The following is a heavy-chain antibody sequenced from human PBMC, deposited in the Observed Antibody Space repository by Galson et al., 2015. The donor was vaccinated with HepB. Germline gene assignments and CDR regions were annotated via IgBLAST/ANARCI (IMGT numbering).Heavy chain of an antibody. J-gene: IGHJ4*02. CDR3: AKDTSLRFFDWLLDY. D-gene: IGHD3-9*01. CDR2: ISGSGGTT. V-gene: IGHV3-23*01. CDR1: GFTFSNYA. Sequence: SLRLSCAASGFTFSNYAMSWVRQAPGKGLQWVSIISGSGGTTYYADSVKGRFTISRDNSKNTLYLQMNSPRAEDTAVYYCAKDTSLRFFDWLLDYWGQGTLVTVSS.